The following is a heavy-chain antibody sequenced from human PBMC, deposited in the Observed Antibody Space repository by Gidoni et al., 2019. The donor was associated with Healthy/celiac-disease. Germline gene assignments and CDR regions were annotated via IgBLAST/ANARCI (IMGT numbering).Heavy chain of an antibody. Sequence: QVTLKESGPVLVKPTETLTLTCTVSGFSLSNARMGVSCIRQPPVKALEWLAHIFSNDEKSYSTSLKSRLNISKDTSKSQVVLTMTNMEPVDTATYYCARILGVAEAGYNWFDPWGQGTLVTVSS. D-gene: IGHD6-13*01. CDR1: GFSLSNARMG. CDR3: ARILGVAEAGYNWFDP. V-gene: IGHV2-26*01. CDR2: IFSNDEK. J-gene: IGHJ5*02.